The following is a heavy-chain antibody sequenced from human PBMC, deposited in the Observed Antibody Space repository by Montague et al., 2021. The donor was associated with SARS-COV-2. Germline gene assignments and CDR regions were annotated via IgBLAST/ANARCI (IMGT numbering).Heavy chain of an antibody. CDR3: ARWGEYYDSPYYYYAMDV. D-gene: IGHD3-3*01. Sequence: SETLSLTCTVSGGSISPYYWSWIRQSPGKGLECIGYTSYSGSTDYNPSLKSRVTISIDTSKNQFSWKLSSVTAADTAVYYCARWGEYYDSPYYYYAMDVWGQGTTVTVS. CDR1: GGSISPYY. CDR2: TSYSGST. V-gene: IGHV4-59*12. J-gene: IGHJ6*02.